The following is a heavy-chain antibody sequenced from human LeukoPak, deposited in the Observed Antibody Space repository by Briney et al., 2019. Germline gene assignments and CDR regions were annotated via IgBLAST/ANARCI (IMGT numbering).Heavy chain of an antibody. CDR1: GDSIRSYH. J-gene: IGHJ4*02. Sequence: SETLSLTCTVPGDSIRSYHWTWIRQPPGGGLEWIGYVYYSGSTNYNPSLKSRVSISLDTSNNQFSLRLSSLTAADTAIYYCATYTRHCSGGTCYSIDYWGQGTLVTVSS. CDR3: ATYTRHCSGGTCYSIDY. CDR2: VYYSGST. V-gene: IGHV4-59*08. D-gene: IGHD2-15*01.